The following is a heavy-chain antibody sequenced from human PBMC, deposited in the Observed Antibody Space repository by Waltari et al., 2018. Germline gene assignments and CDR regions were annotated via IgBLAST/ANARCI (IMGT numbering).Heavy chain of an antibody. CDR2: IDSDGTSE. D-gene: IGHD6-13*01. CDR1: GFTFSRFW. CDR3: AKVAPSTYRSPVPGRDYYYGMDV. V-gene: IGHV3-74*01. Sequence: EVRLVESGGGLVQPGESLRLSCDADGFTFSRFWMPWVRQAPGKGLVCVARIDSDGTSERYADSVNGRFTIARDNAKNTLYLQMKRLRVEDTAVYYCAKVAPSTYRSPVPGRDYYYGMDVWGQGTTVTVFS. J-gene: IGHJ6*02.